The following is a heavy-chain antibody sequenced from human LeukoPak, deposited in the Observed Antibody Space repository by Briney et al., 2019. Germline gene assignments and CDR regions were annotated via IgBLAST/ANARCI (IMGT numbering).Heavy chain of an antibody. Sequence: QPGGSLRPSCAASGFSVTKYYMNWVRQAPGKGQGWGSAISGSGGSTYYAESVKGRFAISRDNYKNTLYLQMNSLRAEDTAVYYCARGRSGGDFDPWGQGTLVTVSS. CDR1: GFSVTKYY. V-gene: IGHV3-23*01. CDR3: ARGRSGGDFDP. J-gene: IGHJ5*02. CDR2: ISGSGGST. D-gene: IGHD2-21*01.